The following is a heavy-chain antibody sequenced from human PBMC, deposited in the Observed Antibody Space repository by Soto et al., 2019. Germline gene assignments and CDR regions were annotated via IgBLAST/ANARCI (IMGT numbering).Heavy chain of an antibody. CDR3: VREDGIVGATSAFAY. Sequence: EVQLVESGGGLVKTGESLRLSCAASGFTFSTYNMNWVRQAPGKGLEWFSSINGRGNYIYYADSVEGRFTISRDNAKKSLYLQMNSLRDEDTAVYYCVREDGIVGATSAFAYWGQGTLVTVSS. J-gene: IGHJ4*02. D-gene: IGHD1-26*01. V-gene: IGHV3-21*01. CDR1: GFTFSTYN. CDR2: INGRGNYI.